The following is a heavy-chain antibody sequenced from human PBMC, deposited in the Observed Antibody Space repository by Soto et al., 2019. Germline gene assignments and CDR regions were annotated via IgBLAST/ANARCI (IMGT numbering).Heavy chain of an antibody. V-gene: IGHV3-53*01. D-gene: IGHD3-10*01. Sequence: EVQLVESGGGLIQPGGSLRLSCAVSGFTVNTNYMSWVRQAPGKGLEWVSVIYSGGRMDYADSVRDRFTISRDNSKNTVYLQMNTLRVEDTAVYYCASRTWDLGGFDPWGQGTQVTVSS. CDR3: ASRTWDLGGFDP. CDR2: IYSGGRM. J-gene: IGHJ5*02. CDR1: GFTVNTNY.